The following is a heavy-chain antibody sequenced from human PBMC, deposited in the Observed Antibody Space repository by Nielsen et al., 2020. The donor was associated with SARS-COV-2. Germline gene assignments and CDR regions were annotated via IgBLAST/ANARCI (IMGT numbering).Heavy chain of an antibody. D-gene: IGHD3-10*01. Sequence: SETLSLTCTVSGASISSGDYYWSWIRQPPGKGLEWITYIYHSGSTYYNPSLKSRVSISVDTSKNQFSLNLSFVTAADTAMYYCARYYVSGMYGMDVWGPGTTVTVSS. CDR1: GASISSGDYY. CDR3: ARYYVSGMYGMDV. V-gene: IGHV4-30-4*01. J-gene: IGHJ6*02. CDR2: IYHSGST.